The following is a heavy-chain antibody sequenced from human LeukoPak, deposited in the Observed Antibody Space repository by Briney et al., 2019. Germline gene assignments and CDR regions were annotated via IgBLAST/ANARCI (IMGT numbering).Heavy chain of an antibody. J-gene: IGHJ5*01. D-gene: IGHD6-19*01. CDR1: GFSFSSYW. Sequence: GGSLRLSCAASGFSFSSYWMNWVRQAPGKGLEWVANIKQDGSEKYYVGSVKGRFTISRDNAENSLYLQMNSLRAEDTAVYYCARGMTVAANWFDSWGQGTLVTVSS. CDR2: IKQDGSEK. CDR3: ARGMTVAANWFDS. V-gene: IGHV3-7*01.